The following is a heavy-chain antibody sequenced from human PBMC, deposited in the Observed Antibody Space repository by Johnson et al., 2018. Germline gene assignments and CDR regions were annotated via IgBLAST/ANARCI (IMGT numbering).Heavy chain of an antibody. V-gene: IGHV3-30-3*01. CDR1: GFTFRSYA. CDR2: ISYDGSNK. CDR3: ARDGVLTVYAISYYYYYYMDV. D-gene: IGHD2-8*01. J-gene: IGHJ6*03. Sequence: QVQLVQSGGGVVQPGRSLRLSCAASGFTFRSYAMHWVRHAPGKGLEWVAVISYDGSNKYYADSVKGRFTISRDNSKNTLYLQMNSLRAEDTAVYYCARDGVLTVYAISYYYYYYMDVWGKGTT.